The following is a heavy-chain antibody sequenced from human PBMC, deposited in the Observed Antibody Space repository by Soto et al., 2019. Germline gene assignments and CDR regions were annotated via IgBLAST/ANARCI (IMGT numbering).Heavy chain of an antibody. CDR3: ATSAGSDGYSFDY. CDR2: ISPMFGTP. Sequence: SVKVSCKASGVTFNRQDMRWVRQAPGQGLEWMGGISPMFGTPHYAEKFQDRVTITADESTGTAYLELSSLTSEDTAVYYCATSAGSDGYSFDYWGPGTLVTVSS. CDR1: GVTFNRQD. V-gene: IGHV1-69*13. J-gene: IGHJ4*02. D-gene: IGHD5-12*01.